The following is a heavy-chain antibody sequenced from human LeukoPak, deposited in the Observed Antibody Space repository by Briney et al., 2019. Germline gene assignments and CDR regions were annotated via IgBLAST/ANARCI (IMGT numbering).Heavy chain of an antibody. CDR1: GFTFDDFA. Sequence: GGSLRLSCAASGFTFDDFAMHWVRQAPGKGLEWVSTISWNSGSIGYADSVKGRLTISRDNAKNSLYLQMNSLRPEDTALYYCAKDLRPYCSGGSCFSPFDYWGQGTLVTVSS. V-gene: IGHV3-9*01. CDR2: ISWNSGSI. D-gene: IGHD2-15*01. CDR3: AKDLRPYCSGGSCFSPFDY. J-gene: IGHJ4*02.